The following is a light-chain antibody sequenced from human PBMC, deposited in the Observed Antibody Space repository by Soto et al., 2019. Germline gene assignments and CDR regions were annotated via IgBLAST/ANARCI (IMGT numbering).Light chain of an antibody. CDR3: CSYAGTTHV. CDR1: SSDIGGYNY. Sequence: QSALTQPPSVSGSPGQSVTISCTGTSSDIGGYNYVSWYQQLPGKAPKLMIYDVSKRPSGVPDRFSGSNSGNTASLTISELQTEDEADYYCCSYAGTTHVFGTGTKVTVL. V-gene: IGLV2-11*01. J-gene: IGLJ1*01. CDR2: DVS.